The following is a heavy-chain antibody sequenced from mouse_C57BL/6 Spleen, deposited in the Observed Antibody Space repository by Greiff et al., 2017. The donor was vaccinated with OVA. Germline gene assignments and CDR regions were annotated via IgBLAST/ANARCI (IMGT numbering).Heavy chain of an antibody. Sequence: EVQLQQSGPELVKPGASVKISCKASGYTFTDYYVNWVKQSHGKSLEWIGDINPNNGGTSYNQKFKGKATLTVDKSSSTAYMELRSLTSEDSAVYYCARWDYDGYYFDYWGQGTTLTVSS. CDR2: INPNNGGT. CDR3: ARWDYDGYYFDY. CDR1: GYTFTDYY. V-gene: IGHV1-26*01. J-gene: IGHJ2*01. D-gene: IGHD2-4*01.